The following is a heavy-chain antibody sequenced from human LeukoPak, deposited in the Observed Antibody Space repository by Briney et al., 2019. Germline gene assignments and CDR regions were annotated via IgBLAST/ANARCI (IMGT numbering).Heavy chain of an antibody. Sequence: SETLSLTCTVSGGSISSYYWSWIRQPAGKGLEWIGRIYTSGSTNYNPSLKSRVTMSVDPSKNQFSLKLSSVTAADTAVYYCASRSGYPYGYYYMDVWGKGTTVTVSS. CDR2: IYTSGST. CDR1: GGSISSYY. V-gene: IGHV4-4*07. D-gene: IGHD3-3*01. J-gene: IGHJ6*03. CDR3: ASRSGYPYGYYYMDV.